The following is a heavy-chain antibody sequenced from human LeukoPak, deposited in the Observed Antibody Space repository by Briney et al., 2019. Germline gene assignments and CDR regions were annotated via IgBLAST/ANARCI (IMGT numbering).Heavy chain of an antibody. CDR3: AGAYSAYDPFDY. CDR1: GFTFSDYW. V-gene: IGHV3-74*01. Sequence: GGSLRLSCAASGFTFSDYWMHWVRQAPGKGLVWVSRLNADGNSITYADSVRGRFTISRDNAKNTVHLQMNSLRVEDTAIYFCAGAYSAYDPFDYWGQGILVTVSS. J-gene: IGHJ4*02. D-gene: IGHD5-12*01. CDR2: LNADGNSI.